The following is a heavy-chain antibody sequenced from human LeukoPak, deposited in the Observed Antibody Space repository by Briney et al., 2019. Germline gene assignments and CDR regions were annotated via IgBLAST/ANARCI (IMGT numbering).Heavy chain of an antibody. D-gene: IGHD2/OR15-2a*01. Sequence: QAGGSLRLSCAASGFTFSSYGMHWVRQAPGKGLEWEAVISYDGSNKYYADSVKGRFTISRDNAKNSLLLEMNALRVEDTAFYYCAKLLRDETIYDFWGRGDLVTVSS. J-gene: IGHJ2*01. CDR2: ISYDGSNK. CDR3: AKLLRDETIYDF. V-gene: IGHV3-30*18. CDR1: GFTFSSYG.